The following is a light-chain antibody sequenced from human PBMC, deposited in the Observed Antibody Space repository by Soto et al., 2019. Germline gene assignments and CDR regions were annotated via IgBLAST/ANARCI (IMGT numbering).Light chain of an antibody. V-gene: IGKV3-20*01. CDR1: QSVSSTS. Sequence: EIVLTQSPGTLSLSPGERATLSCRASQSVSSTSLAWYQQKPGQAPRLLIYGASSRATGIPDRFSGSGSGTEFTLTISSLQSEDFAVYYCQQYHNWPITFGQGTRLEIK. J-gene: IGKJ5*01. CDR2: GAS. CDR3: QQYHNWPIT.